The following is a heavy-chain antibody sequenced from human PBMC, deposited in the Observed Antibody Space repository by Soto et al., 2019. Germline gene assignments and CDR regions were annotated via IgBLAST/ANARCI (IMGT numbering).Heavy chain of an antibody. CDR3: TIPYYYDGLGSPPYYYYGMDV. CDR1: GFTFSGSA. CDR2: IRSKANSYAT. Sequence: EVQLVESGGGLVQPGGSLKLSCAASGFTFSGSAMHWVRQASGKGLEWVGRIRSKANSYATAYAASVKGRFTISRDDSKKAAYRHMNSLKTEYTAVYYCTIPYYYDGLGSPPYYYYGMDVCGQGSTVTVSS. J-gene: IGHJ6*02. V-gene: IGHV3-73*01. D-gene: IGHD3-22*01.